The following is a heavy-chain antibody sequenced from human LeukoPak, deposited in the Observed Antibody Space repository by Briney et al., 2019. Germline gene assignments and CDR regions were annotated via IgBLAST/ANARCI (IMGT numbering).Heavy chain of an antibody. CDR2: IRSDGINK. CDR1: GFTFSSYG. CDR3: AKMGKTENHYGSGRFSYYYYMDV. J-gene: IGHJ6*03. V-gene: IGHV3-30*02. D-gene: IGHD3-10*01. Sequence: GGSLRLSCAASGFTFSSYGMHWVRQAPDKGLEWVAFIRSDGINKYYADSVKGRFTISRDNSKNMLFLQMNSLRAEDTAVYYCAKMGKTENHYGSGRFSYYYYMDVWGKGTTVTISS.